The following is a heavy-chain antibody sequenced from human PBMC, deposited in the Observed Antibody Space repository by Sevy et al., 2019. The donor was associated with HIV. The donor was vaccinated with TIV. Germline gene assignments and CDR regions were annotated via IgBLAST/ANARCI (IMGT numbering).Heavy chain of an antibody. CDR2: ISYDGSNK. V-gene: IGHV3-30-3*01. CDR1: GFTFSSYA. CDR3: ARDGYYYDSSGYYYVSSYYYYGMDV. J-gene: IGHJ6*02. Sequence: GGSLRLSCAASGFTFSSYAMHWVRQAPGKGLEWVAVISYDGSNKYYADSVKGRFTISRDNSKNTLYLQMNSLRAEDTALYYCARDGYYYDSSGYYYVSSYYYYGMDVWGQGTTVTVSS. D-gene: IGHD3-22*01.